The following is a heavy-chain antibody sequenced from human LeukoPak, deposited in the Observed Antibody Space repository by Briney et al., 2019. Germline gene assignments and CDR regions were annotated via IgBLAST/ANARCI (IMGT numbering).Heavy chain of an antibody. J-gene: IGHJ5*02. Sequence: GGSLRLSCAASGFTFSDYYMSWIRQAPGKGLEWVSYISSSGSTIYYADSVKGGFTISRDNAKNSLYLQMNSLRAEDTAVYYCAREVGSSWDEVWFDPWGQGTLVTVSS. CDR1: GFTFSDYY. CDR2: ISSSGSTI. V-gene: IGHV3-11*01. D-gene: IGHD6-13*01. CDR3: AREVGSSWDEVWFDP.